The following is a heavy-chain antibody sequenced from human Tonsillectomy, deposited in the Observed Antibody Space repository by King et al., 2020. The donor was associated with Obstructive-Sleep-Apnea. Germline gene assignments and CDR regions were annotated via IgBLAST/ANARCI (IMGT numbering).Heavy chain of an antibody. V-gene: IGHV3-11*06. CDR1: GFSFSDYY. CDR3: ARDQASGSYHFPDY. D-gene: IGHD1-26*01. J-gene: IGHJ4*02. Sequence: VQLVESGGNLVKPGGSLRLSCAASGFSFSDYYMSWIRQAPGKGLEWVSFISRSNSYTNYADTVKGRFTVSRDNAKNSVYLQMNSLRAEDTAVYYCARDQASGSYHFPDYWGQGTLVTVSS. CDR2: ISRSNSYT.